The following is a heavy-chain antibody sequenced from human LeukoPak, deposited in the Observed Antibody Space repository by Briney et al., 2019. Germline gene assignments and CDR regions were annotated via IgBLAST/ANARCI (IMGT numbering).Heavy chain of an antibody. V-gene: IGHV3-23*01. Sequence: PGGSVRLSCAASGFTFSSYAMSWVRQAPGKGLEWVSAINGGGGSTYYADSVKGRFTISRDNSKNTLYLQMNSLRAEDTAVYYCAKDYDYVWGSYRPVYFQHWGQGTLVTVSS. CDR3: AKDYDYVWGSYRPVYFQH. D-gene: IGHD3-16*02. CDR1: GFTFSSYA. J-gene: IGHJ1*01. CDR2: INGGGGST.